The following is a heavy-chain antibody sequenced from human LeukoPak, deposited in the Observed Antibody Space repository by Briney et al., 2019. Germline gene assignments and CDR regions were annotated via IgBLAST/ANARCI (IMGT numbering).Heavy chain of an antibody. CDR3: AGTDFGQMKYYYYIDV. D-gene: IGHD3-3*01. J-gene: IGHJ6*03. CDR1: GFSFSSYW. V-gene: IGHV3-7*01. CDR2: IKQDGSEK. Sequence: PWGSLRLSCAASGFSFSSYWMSWVRQAPGKGLEWVANIKQDGSEKYYVDSVKGRFTISRDNAKNSLYLQMNSLRAEDTAVYYCAGTDFGQMKYYYYIDVWGKGTTVTVSS.